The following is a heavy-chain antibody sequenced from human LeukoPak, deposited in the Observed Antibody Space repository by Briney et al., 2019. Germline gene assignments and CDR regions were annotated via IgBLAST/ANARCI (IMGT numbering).Heavy chain of an antibody. V-gene: IGHV4-34*01. CDR1: GGSFSGNY. D-gene: IGHD2-21*01. J-gene: IGHJ4*02. CDR2: SSPTGDIT. CDR3: ARVPDFIARPCDS. Sequence: PSATLSLTCAVYGGSFSGNYWTLIRQPPGRGLEWVGESSPTGDITGYNPSLKGRATISVDSSKNQFSLKLTSVTAADTGIYCCARVPDFIARPCDSWGPGTLVTVSS.